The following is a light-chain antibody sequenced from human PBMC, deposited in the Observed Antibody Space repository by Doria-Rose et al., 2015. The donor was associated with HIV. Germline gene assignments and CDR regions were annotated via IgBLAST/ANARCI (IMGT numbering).Light chain of an antibody. CDR2: GAS. CDR1: QSVSSSY. Sequence: TQSPGTLSLSQGERATLSCRASQSVSSSYLAWYQQKPGQAPRLLIYGASSRATGIPDRFSGSGAGTDFTLTISRLEPEDFAVYHCQQYGTSLPITVGQGTRLESK. V-gene: IGKV3-20*01. J-gene: IGKJ5*01. CDR3: QQYGTSLPIT.